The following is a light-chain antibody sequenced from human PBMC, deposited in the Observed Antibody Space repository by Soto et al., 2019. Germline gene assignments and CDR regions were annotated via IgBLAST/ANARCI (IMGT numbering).Light chain of an antibody. CDR1: QSVSNNY. V-gene: IGKV3-20*01. CDR3: QQYGSSGT. J-gene: IGKJ1*01. Sequence: EIVLTHSPSTLSLSPGERSTLSWRASQSVSNNYLAWYQQKPGQAPRLLIYGASNRATGIPDRFSGSGSGTDFTLTISRLEPEDFAVYYCQQYGSSGTFGQGTKVDIK. CDR2: GAS.